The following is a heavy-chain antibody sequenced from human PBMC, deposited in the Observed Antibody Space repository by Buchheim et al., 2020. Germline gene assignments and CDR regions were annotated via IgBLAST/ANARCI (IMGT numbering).Heavy chain of an antibody. CDR3: ALIPDTAMEYYGMDV. V-gene: IGHV5-10-1*03. J-gene: IGHJ6*02. CDR2: IDPSDSYT. Sequence: EVQLVQSGAEVKKPGESLRISCKGSGCSFTSYWISWVRQMPGKGLEWMGRIDPSDSYTNYSPSFQGHVTISADKSISTAYPQWSSLKASDTAMYYCALIPDTAMEYYGMDVWGQGTT. D-gene: IGHD5-18*01. CDR1: GCSFTSYW.